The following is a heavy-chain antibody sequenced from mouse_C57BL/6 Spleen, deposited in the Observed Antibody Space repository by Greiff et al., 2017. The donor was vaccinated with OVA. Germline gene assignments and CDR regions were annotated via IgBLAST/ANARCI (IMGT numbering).Heavy chain of an antibody. CDR1: GYTFTTYP. Sequence: QVQLKESGAELVKPGASVKMSCKASGYTFTTYPIEWMKQNPGKSLEWIGNFHPYNDDTKYNEKFKGKATLTVEKSSSTVYLELSRLTSDDSAVYYCAIHYGSSSAWFAYWGQGTLVTVSA. CDR2: FHPYNDDT. V-gene: IGHV1-47*01. CDR3: AIHYGSSSAWFAY. D-gene: IGHD1-1*01. J-gene: IGHJ3*01.